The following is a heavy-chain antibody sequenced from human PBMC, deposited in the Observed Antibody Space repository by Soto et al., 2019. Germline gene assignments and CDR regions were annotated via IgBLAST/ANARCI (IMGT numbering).Heavy chain of an antibody. CDR1: GFTFSSYA. D-gene: IGHD6-19*01. V-gene: IGHV3-23*01. CDR3: AKEKQPQWLVHDNWFDP. J-gene: IGHJ5*02. Sequence: GGSLRLSCAASGFTFSSYAMSWVRQAPGKGLEWVSAISGSGGSTYYADSVKGRFTISRDNSKNTLYLQMNSLRAEDTAVYYCAKEKQPQWLVHDNWFDPWGQGTLVTVSS. CDR2: ISGSGGST.